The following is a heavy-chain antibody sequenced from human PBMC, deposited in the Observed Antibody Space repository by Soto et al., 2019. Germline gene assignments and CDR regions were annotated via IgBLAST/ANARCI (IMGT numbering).Heavy chain of an antibody. CDR3: ARWAEDCSGGSCYSGFDY. CDR1: GYTFTSYW. D-gene: IGHD2-15*01. V-gene: IGHV5-51*01. Sequence: GESLKISCKGSGYTFTSYWIGWVRQMPGKGLEWMGIIYPGDSDTRYSPSFQGQVTISADKSISTAYLQWSSLKASDTAMYYCARWAEDCSGGSCYSGFDYWGQGTLVTVSS. CDR2: IYPGDSDT. J-gene: IGHJ4*02.